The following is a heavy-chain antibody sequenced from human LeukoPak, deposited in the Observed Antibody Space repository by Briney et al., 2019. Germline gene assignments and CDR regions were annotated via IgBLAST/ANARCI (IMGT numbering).Heavy chain of an antibody. J-gene: IGHJ4*02. CDR1: GGSISSGGYS. V-gene: IGHV4-31*03. CDR2: IYYSGST. D-gene: IGHD5-18*01. Sequence: SETLSLTCTVSGGSISSGGYSWSWIRQHPGKGLEWIGYIYYSGSTYYNPSLKSRVTISVDTSKNQFSLKLSSVTAADTAVYYCARRYGARPGYYFDYWGQGTLVTVSS. CDR3: ARRYGARPGYYFDY.